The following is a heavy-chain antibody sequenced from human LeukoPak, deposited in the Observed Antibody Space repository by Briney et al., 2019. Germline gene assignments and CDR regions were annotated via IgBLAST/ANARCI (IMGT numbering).Heavy chain of an antibody. J-gene: IGHJ5*02. CDR3: SGSSGYLPYNWFDP. D-gene: IGHD3-22*01. CDR2: VYYSGST. V-gene: IGHV4-61*08. CDR1: GGSISSGGYY. Sequence: SETLSLTCTVSGGSISSGGYYWSWIRQPPGKGLEWIGYVYYSGSTNYNPSLKSRVTISVDTSKNQFSLKLSSVTAADTAVYYCSGSSGYLPYNWFDPWGQGTLVTVSS.